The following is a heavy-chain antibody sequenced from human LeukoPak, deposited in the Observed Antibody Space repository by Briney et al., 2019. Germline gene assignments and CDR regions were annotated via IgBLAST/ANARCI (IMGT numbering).Heavy chain of an antibody. J-gene: IGHJ4*02. V-gene: IGHV3-43D*03. CDR1: GFTFDDYA. D-gene: IGHD3-22*01. CDR2: ISWDGGSI. Sequence: GGSLRLSCAASGFTFDDYAMHWVRQAPGKGLEWVSLISWDGGSIYYADSVKGRFTISRDNSKNSLYLQMNSLRAEDTALYYCAKAQGGYYDSSADYWGQGTLVTVSS. CDR3: AKAQGGYYDSSADY.